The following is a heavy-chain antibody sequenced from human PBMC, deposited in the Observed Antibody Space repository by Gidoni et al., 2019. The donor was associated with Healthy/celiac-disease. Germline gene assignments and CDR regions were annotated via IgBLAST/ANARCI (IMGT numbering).Heavy chain of an antibody. D-gene: IGHD4-17*01. CDR2: ISYDGSNK. CDR3: AKETGADYGGNGYYYYYGMDV. V-gene: IGHV3-30*18. CDR1: GFTFSSYG. J-gene: IGHJ6*02. Sequence: QVQLVESGGGVVQPGRSLRLSCAASGFTFSSYGMHWVRQAPGKGLEWVAVISYDGSNKYYADSVKGRFTISRDNSKNTLYLQMNSLRAEDTAVYYCAKETGADYGGNGYYYYYGMDVWGQGTTVTVSS.